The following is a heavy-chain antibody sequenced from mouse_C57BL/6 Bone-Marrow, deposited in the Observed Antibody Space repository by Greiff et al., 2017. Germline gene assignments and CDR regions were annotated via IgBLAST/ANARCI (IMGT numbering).Heavy chain of an antibody. CDR1: GFNIKNTY. CDR2: IDPANGNT. CDR3: ARSYYGSSLWFAY. V-gene: IGHV14-3*01. D-gene: IGHD1-1*01. Sequence: EVQLQQSVAELVRPGASVKLSCTASGFNIKNTYMHWVKQRPEQGLEWIGRIDPANGNTKYAPKFQGKATITADTASNTAYLQLSSLTSEDTAIYYCARSYYGSSLWFAYWGQGTLVTVSA. J-gene: IGHJ3*01.